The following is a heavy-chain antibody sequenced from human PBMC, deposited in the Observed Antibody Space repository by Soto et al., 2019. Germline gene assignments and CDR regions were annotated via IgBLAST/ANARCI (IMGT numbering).Heavy chain of an antibody. Sequence: QVQLVQSGTEVKKPGSSVKVSCKASGGTFRNYPINWVRQAPGQGLEWMGSIFPLTDIPDYAQNFQTRLTISADKSTSTAYMELSSTAMYFCARGPLVVLNYFESWGQGTLVTVSS. CDR2: IFPLTDIP. CDR3: ARGPLVVLNYFES. J-gene: IGHJ4*02. CDR1: GGTFRNYP. V-gene: IGHV1-69*02.